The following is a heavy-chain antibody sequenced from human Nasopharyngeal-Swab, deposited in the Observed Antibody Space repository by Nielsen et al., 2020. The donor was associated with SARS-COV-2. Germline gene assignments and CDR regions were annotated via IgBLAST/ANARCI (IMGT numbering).Heavy chain of an antibody. D-gene: IGHD3-22*01. Sequence: GGSLRLSCTGSGFTFGTYSMNWVPQAPGKGLEWVGSIRSKTYGETTDYAASVKGRFTISRDDSKSIAYLQINSLSTEDTAVYYCTSQTYYYDSRETLYYYYMDVWGKGTTVTVSS. CDR2: IRSKTYGETT. J-gene: IGHJ6*03. CDR1: GFTFGTYS. CDR3: TSQTYYYDSRETLYYYYMDV. V-gene: IGHV3-49*04.